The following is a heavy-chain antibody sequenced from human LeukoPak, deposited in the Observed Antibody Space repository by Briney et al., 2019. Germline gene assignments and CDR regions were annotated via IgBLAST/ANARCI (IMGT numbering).Heavy chain of an antibody. CDR3: ARGRGSWGDYFDY. CDR2: INAGNGNT. J-gene: IGHJ4*02. D-gene: IGHD1-26*01. Sequence: ASVKVSCKASGYTFTSYAMHWVRQAPGQRLEWMGWINAGNGNTEYSQKFQGRVTITRDTSASTAYMELSSLRSEDTAVYYCARGRGSWGDYFDYWGQGTLVTVSS. V-gene: IGHV1-3*01. CDR1: GYTFTSYA.